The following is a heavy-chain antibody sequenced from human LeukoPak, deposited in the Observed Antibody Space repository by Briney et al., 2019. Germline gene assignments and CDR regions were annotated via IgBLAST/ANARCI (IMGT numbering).Heavy chain of an antibody. D-gene: IGHD3-9*01. CDR2: INHSGST. CDR3: ARGGYDILFVY. Sequence: SETLSLTCAVYGGSFSGYYWSWIRQPPGKGLEWIGEINHSGSTNYNPSLKSRVTISVDTSKNQFSLKLSSVTAADTAVYYCARGGYDILFVYWGQGTLVTVSS. V-gene: IGHV4-34*01. J-gene: IGHJ4*02. CDR1: GGSFSGYY.